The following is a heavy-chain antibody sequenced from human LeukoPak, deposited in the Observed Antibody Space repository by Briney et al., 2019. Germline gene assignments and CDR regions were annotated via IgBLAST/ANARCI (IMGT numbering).Heavy chain of an antibody. V-gene: IGHV4-39*07. CDR2: IYYSGST. CDR1: GGSISSSSYY. D-gene: IGHD6-19*01. CDR3: ARRRAVADWPKPSRGGWDY. Sequence: SSETLSLTCTVSGGSISSSSYYWGWIRQPPGKGLEWIGSIYYSGSTYYNPSLKSRVTISVDTSKNQFSLKLSSVTAADTAVYYCARRRAVADWPKPSRGGWDYWGQGTLVTVSS. J-gene: IGHJ4*02.